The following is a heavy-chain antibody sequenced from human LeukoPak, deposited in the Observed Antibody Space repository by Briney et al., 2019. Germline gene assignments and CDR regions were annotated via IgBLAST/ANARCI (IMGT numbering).Heavy chain of an antibody. CDR2: INPNSGGT. CDR3: AGGRATVTYFDY. J-gene: IGHJ4*02. D-gene: IGHD4-11*01. CDR1: GYTFTGYY. V-gene: IGHV1-2*02. Sequence: ASVKVSCKASGYTFTGYYMHWVRQAPGRGLEWMGWINPNSGGTNYAQKFQGRVTMTRDTSISTAYMELSRLRSDDTAVYYCAGGRATVTYFDYWGQGTLVTVSS.